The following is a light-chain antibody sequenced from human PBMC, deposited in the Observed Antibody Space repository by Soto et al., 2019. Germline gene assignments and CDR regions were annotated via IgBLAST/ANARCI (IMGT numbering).Light chain of an antibody. J-gene: IGKJ2*01. V-gene: IGKV1-39*01. CDR3: QQSYNSPQI. Sequence: DIQMTQSPSSLSASVGDRVTITCRASHNVNRYLNWYQQKSGKAPKVLIYGASSLQAEVPSRFACSRSETNFTLTISSLQPEYIATYYCQQSYNSPQIFAQGTKLEIK. CDR2: GAS. CDR1: HNVNRY.